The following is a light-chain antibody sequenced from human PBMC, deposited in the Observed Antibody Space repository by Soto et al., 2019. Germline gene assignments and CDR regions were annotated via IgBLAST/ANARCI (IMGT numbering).Light chain of an antibody. CDR2: WAS. V-gene: IGKV4-1*01. CDR3: QQSYTPPYT. Sequence: DIVMTQSPDSLAVSLGERATINCKSSQSVLYSSNNRNYLTWYQQKPGQPPKLLIYWASTRESGVPDRFSGSGSGTDFTLTISSLQAEDVAVYYCQQSYTPPYTFAHGTKLEIK. CDR1: QSVLYSSNNRNY. J-gene: IGKJ2*01.